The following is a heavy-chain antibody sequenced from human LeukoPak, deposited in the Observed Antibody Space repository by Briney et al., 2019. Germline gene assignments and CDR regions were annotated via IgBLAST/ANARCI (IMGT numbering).Heavy chain of an antibody. V-gene: IGHV3-7*01. Sequence: PGGSLRLSCAASGFTFSSYWMSWVRQAPGKGLEWVANIKQDGSEKYYVDSVKGRFTISRDNAKNSLYLQMNSLRAEDTAVYYCARDGGPSIAAPLDYWGQGTLVTVSS. J-gene: IGHJ4*02. CDR1: GFTFSSYW. CDR3: ARDGGPSIAAPLDY. D-gene: IGHD6-6*01. CDR2: IKQDGSEK.